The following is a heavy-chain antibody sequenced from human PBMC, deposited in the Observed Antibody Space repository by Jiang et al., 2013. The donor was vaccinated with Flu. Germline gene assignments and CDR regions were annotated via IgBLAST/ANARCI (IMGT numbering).Heavy chain of an antibody. CDR1: GFTFSSYG. V-gene: IGHV3-30*18. D-gene: IGHD3-22*01. CDR3: AKIVKNPHYYDSSGYYGTFDY. J-gene: IGHJ4*02. CDR2: ISYDGSNK. Sequence: SCAASGFTFSSYGMHWGPPGLQARGLEWVAVISYDGSNKYYADSVKGRFTISRDNSKNTLYLQMNSLRAEDTAVYYCAKIVKNPHYYDSSGYYGTFDYWGQGTLVTVSS.